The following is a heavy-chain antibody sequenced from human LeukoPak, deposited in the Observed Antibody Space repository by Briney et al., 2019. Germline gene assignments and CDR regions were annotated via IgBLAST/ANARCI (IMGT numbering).Heavy chain of an antibody. CDR3: ARESSVWGSYRSFRYFDY. CDR1: GGTFSSYA. D-gene: IGHD3-16*02. CDR2: IIPIFGTA. J-gene: IGHJ4*02. Sequence: GASVKVSCKASGGTFSSYAISWVRQAPGQGLEWMGGIIPIFGTANYAQKFQGRVTITADGSTSTAYMELSSPRSEDTAVYYCARESSVWGSYRSFRYFDYWGQGTLVTVSS. V-gene: IGHV1-69*13.